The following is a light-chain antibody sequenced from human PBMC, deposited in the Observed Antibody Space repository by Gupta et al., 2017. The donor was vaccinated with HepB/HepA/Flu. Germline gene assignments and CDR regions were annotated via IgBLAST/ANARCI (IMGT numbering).Light chain of an antibody. J-gene: IGLJ2*01. CDR2: KDS. Sequence: SYVLPQPPQVLVYPGQTARITCSGDAFQKQYAYWYQQKPGQALMLVIYKDSERPTGTPERFSGSSSGTTVTLTIRGVQAEDEDDYYCQSADSSLVVFGGGTKLTVL. CDR3: QSADSSLVV. V-gene: IGLV3-25*03. CDR1: AFQKQY.